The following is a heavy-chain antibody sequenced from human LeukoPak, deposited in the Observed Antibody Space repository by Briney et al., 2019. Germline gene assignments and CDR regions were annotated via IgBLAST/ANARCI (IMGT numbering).Heavy chain of an antibody. CDR3: ARAPGIAAAGTSLGQGSLDP. D-gene: IGHD6-13*01. CDR2: VIPILGIA. Sequence: SVKVSCKASGGTFSSYTISWVRQAPGQGLEWMGRVIPILGIANYAQKFQGRVTITADKSTSTAYMELSSLRSEDTAVYYCARAPGIAAAGTSLGQGSLDPWGQGTLVTVSS. CDR1: GGTFSSYT. J-gene: IGHJ5*02. V-gene: IGHV1-69*02.